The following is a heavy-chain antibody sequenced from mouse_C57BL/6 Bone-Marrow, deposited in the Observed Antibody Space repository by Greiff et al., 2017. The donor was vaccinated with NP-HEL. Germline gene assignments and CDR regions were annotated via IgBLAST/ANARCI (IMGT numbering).Heavy chain of an antibody. D-gene: IGHD2-5*01. J-gene: IGHJ4*01. CDR1: GYTFTSYW. CDR2: IDPSDSYT. Sequence: QVQLKQPGAELVMPGASVKLSCKASGYTFTSYWMHWVKQRPGQGLEWIGEIDPSDSYTNYNQKFKGKSTLTVDKSSSTAYMQLSSLTSEDSAVYYCARNYSNSYAMDYWGQGTSVTVSS. CDR3: ARNYSNSYAMDY. V-gene: IGHV1-69*01.